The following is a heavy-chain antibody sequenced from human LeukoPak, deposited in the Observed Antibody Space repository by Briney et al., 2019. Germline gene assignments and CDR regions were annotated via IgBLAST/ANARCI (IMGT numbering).Heavy chain of an antibody. J-gene: IGHJ5*02. V-gene: IGHV4-38-2*02. CDR1: GYSISSGYY. CDR2: ISHSGST. CDR3: ARGQARLIWYDP. Sequence: SKTLSLTCSVSGYSISSGYYWGWIRQPPGKGLEWIGTISHSGSTYYNPSLKSRGTISLDTSKNQFFLTLSSVTAADTAVYYCARGQARLIWYDPWGQGTLVTVSS. D-gene: IGHD2-21*01.